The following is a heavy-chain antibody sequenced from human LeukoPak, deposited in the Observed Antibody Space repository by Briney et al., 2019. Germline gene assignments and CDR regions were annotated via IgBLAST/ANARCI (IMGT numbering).Heavy chain of an antibody. Sequence: GGSLRLSCAASGFTFSSYSMNWVRQAPGKGLEWVSYISSSSSTIYYADSVKGRFTISRDNAKNSLYLQMNSLRAEDTAVYYCAKDRGAAAAPFDYWGQGTLVTVSS. CDR1: GFTFSSYS. V-gene: IGHV3-48*01. CDR3: AKDRGAAAAPFDY. CDR2: ISSSSSTI. D-gene: IGHD6-13*01. J-gene: IGHJ4*02.